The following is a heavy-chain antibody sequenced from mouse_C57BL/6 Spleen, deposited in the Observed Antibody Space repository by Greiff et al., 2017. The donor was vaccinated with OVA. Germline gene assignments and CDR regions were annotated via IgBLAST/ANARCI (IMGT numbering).Heavy chain of an antibody. D-gene: IGHD1-1*01. V-gene: IGHV1-59*01. CDR1: GYTFTSYW. CDR2: IDPSDSYT. Sequence: QVQLKQPGAELVRPGTSVKLSCKASGYTFTSYWMHWVKQRPGQGLEWIGVIDPSDSYTNYNQKFKGKATLTVDTSSSTAYMQLSSLTSEDSAVYYCARSYGEAWFAYWGQGTLVTVSA. J-gene: IGHJ3*01. CDR3: ARSYGEAWFAY.